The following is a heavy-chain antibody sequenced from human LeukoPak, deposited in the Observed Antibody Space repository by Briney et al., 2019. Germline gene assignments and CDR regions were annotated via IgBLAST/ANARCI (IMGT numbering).Heavy chain of an antibody. CDR3: ARVRSGSGSYYPNRFDP. J-gene: IGHJ5*02. D-gene: IGHD3-10*01. V-gene: IGHV4-59*01. Sequence: SETLSLTCTVSGGSISSYYWSWIRQPPGKGLEWIGYIYYSGSTNYNPSLKSRVTISVDTSKNQFSLKLSSVTAADTAVYYCARVRSGSGSYYPNRFDPWGQGTLVTVSS. CDR1: GGSISSYY. CDR2: IYYSGST.